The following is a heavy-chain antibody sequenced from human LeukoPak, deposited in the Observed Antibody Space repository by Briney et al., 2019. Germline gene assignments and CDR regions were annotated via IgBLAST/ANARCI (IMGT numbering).Heavy chain of an antibody. J-gene: IGHJ6*03. CDR1: GYSISSGYY. Sequence: SETLSLTCAVSGYSISSGYYWGWIRQPPGKGLEGIGSIYHSGSTYYNPSLKSRVTISVDTSKNQFSLKLSSVTAADTAVYYCARHSYYYYYYMDVWGKGTTVTVSS. CDR2: IYHSGST. V-gene: IGHV4-38-2*01. D-gene: IGHD2-21*01. CDR3: ARHSYYYYYYMDV.